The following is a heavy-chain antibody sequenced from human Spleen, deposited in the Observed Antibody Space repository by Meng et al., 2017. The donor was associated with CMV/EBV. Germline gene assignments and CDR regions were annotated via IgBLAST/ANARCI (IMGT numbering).Heavy chain of an antibody. Sequence: CPASGVTFSTHTLHWVRQAPGQSFAWMGRIVPVVGRTEYAQNFQGRVTITTAYMELSGLRSADTAVYYCARLGYCSSTSCRADYSLDYWGQGTLVTVSS. CDR1: GVTFSTHT. D-gene: IGHD2-2*01. V-gene: IGHV1-69*02. CDR3: ARLGYCSSTSCRADYSLDY. J-gene: IGHJ4*02. CDR2: IVPVVGRT.